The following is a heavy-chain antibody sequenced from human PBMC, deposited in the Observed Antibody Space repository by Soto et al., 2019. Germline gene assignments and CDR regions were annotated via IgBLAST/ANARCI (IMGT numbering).Heavy chain of an antibody. Sequence: QVQLQQWGAGLLRPSDTLSLTCAVYGGSFSGHYCSWIRQSPGKGLEWIGEINPSGSTKYNPSLKSRVTISADTSRNHFSLKLSSVTAADTAVFYCARGGITIYGYGLDVWGQGTTVTVSS. D-gene: IGHD3-3*01. CDR1: GGSFSGHY. CDR3: ARGGITIYGYGLDV. J-gene: IGHJ6*02. CDR2: INPSGST. V-gene: IGHV4-34*01.